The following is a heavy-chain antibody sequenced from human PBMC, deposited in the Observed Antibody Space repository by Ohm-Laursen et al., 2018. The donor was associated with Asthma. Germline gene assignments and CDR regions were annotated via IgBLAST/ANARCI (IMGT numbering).Heavy chain of an antibody. D-gene: IGHD3-16*02. CDR3: ARDLSPRIMITFGGVIGRYYYYGMDV. Sequence: SLRLSCAASGFTFSSYAMHWVRQAPGKGLEWVAVISYVGSNKYYADSVKGRFTISRDNSKNTLYLQMNSLRAEDTAVYYCARDLSPRIMITFGGVIGRYYYYGMDVWGQGTTVTVSS. CDR1: GFTFSSYA. V-gene: IGHV3-30-3*01. CDR2: ISYVGSNK. J-gene: IGHJ6*02.